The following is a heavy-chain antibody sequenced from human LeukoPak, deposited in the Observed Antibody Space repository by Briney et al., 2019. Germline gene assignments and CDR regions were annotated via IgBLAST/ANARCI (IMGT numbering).Heavy chain of an antibody. J-gene: IGHJ4*02. CDR1: GFTFSSYE. Sequence: GGSLRLSCAASGFTFSSYEMNWVRQAPGKGLEWVSTISGSGSGGSTYYADSVKGRFTISRDNSKDTLFLQMNSLGAEDTAVYYCAKLLAVTNSYYFNYWGQGTLVTVSS. D-gene: IGHD6-19*01. CDR3: AKLLAVTNSYYFNY. CDR2: ISGSGSGGST. V-gene: IGHV3-23*01.